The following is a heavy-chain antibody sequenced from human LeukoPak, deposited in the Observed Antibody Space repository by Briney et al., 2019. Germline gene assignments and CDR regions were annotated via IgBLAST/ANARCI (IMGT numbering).Heavy chain of an antibody. CDR2: IYYSGST. CDR1: GGSISSYY. CDR3: ATQLYSGEIDY. J-gene: IGHJ4*02. Sequence: PSETLSLTCTVSGGSISSYYWSWIRQPPGKGLEWIGYIYYSGSTNYNPSLKSRVTMSVDTSKNQFSLKLSSVTAADTAVYYCATQLYSGEIDYWGQGTLVTVSS. V-gene: IGHV4-59*12. D-gene: IGHD3-10*02.